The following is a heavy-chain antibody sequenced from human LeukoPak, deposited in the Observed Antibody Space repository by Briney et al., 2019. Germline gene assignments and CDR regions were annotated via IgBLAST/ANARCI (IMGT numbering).Heavy chain of an antibody. CDR1: GYIFISYA. CDR3: ARHRWELLALDY. Sequence: GASVKVSCKASGYIFISYAIYWVRQAPGQGLEWMGWINTNTGNPTYVQGFTGRFVFSLATSVSTAYLQISGLKTEDTAVYYCARHRWELLALDYWGQGTQVTVSS. CDR2: INTNTGNP. D-gene: IGHD1-26*01. J-gene: IGHJ4*02. V-gene: IGHV7-4-1*02.